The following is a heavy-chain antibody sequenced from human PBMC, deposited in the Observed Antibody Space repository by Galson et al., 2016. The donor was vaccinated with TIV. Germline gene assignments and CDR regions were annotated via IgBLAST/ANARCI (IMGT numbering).Heavy chain of an antibody. Sequence: SVKVSCKAAGYTFTNYAMHWVRQAPGQRLEWMGWINAGNGNTKYSQKFQGRVTITRDTSANTAYMELSSLRSEDTAMYYCARPPYCGGDCFKYDSWGQGTRVTVYS. V-gene: IGHV1-3*01. CDR2: INAGNGNT. J-gene: IGHJ4*02. CDR1: GYTFTNYA. D-gene: IGHD2-21*01. CDR3: ARPPYCGGDCFKYDS.